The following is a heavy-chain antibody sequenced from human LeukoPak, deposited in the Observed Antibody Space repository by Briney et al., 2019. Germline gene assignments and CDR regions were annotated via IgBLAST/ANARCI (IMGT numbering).Heavy chain of an antibody. CDR3: ARGGTQYCSGGSCYSDYFDY. Sequence: ASVKVSCKASGYTFTSYGISWVRQAPGQGLEWMGWMNPNSGNTGYAQKFQGRVTMTRYTSISTAYMELSSLRSEDTAVYYCARGGTQYCSGGSCYSDYFDYWGQGTLVTVSS. CDR1: GYTFTSYG. CDR2: MNPNSGNT. D-gene: IGHD2-15*01. J-gene: IGHJ4*02. V-gene: IGHV1-8*02.